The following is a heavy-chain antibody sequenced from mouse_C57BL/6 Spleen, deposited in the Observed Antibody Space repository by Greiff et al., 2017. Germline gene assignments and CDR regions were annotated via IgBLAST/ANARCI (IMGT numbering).Heavy chain of an antibody. V-gene: IGHV3-6*01. CDR1: GYSITSGYY. CDR3: ASRLGGAMDY. Sequence: VQLKESGPGLVKPSQSLSLTCSVTGYSITSGYYWNWIRQFPGNKLEWMGYISYDGSNNYNPSLKNRISITRDTSKNQFFLKLNSVTTEDTATYYCASRLGGAMDYWGQGTSVTVSS. D-gene: IGHD4-1*01. J-gene: IGHJ4*01. CDR2: ISYDGSN.